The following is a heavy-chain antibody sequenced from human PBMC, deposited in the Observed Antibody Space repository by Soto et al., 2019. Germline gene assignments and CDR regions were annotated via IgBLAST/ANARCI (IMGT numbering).Heavy chain of an antibody. CDR2: VGGSDTDK. CDR1: GFTFSAYA. V-gene: IGHV3-23*01. D-gene: IGHD1-7*01. J-gene: IGHJ6*02. CDR3: ARERTGTVYYYYYGMEV. Sequence: GGSLRLSCAASGFTFSAYAMSWVRQAPGKGLQWVSGVGGSDTDKHYADSVRGRFTVSRDNSKNTLYLQMNSLRAEDTAVYYCARERTGTVYYYYYGMEVWGQGTTVTVS.